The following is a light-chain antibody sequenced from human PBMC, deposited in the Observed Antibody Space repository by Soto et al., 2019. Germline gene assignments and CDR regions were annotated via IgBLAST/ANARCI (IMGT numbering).Light chain of an antibody. CDR3: QQSFSNPIT. CDR2: SAS. Sequence: DIQLTQSRSSLSAFSGDSVTLTCRASQSISSYLEWYQQKPGQVPKRLIYSASTLQSGVPSRFRGSGSGTDFTLTISSLQPEDFATYYCQQSFSNPITFGQGTRLEIK. CDR1: QSISSY. J-gene: IGKJ5*01. V-gene: IGKV1-39*01.